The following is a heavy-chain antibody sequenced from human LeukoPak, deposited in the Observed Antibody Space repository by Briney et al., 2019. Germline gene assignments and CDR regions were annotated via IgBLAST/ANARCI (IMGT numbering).Heavy chain of an antibody. CDR2: IYYSGST. D-gene: IGHD6-6*01. J-gene: IGHJ5*02. CDR1: GGSISSYY. Sequence: PSETRSLTCTVSGGSISSYYWSWIRQPPGKGLEWIGYIYYSGSTNYNPSLKSRVTISVDTSKNQFSLKLSSVTAADTAVYYCARLQRAARTHGFDPWGQGTLVTVSS. CDR3: ARLQRAARTHGFDP. V-gene: IGHV4-59*01.